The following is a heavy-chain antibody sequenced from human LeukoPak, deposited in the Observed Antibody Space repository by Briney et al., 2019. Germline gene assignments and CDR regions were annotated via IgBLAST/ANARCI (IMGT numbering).Heavy chain of an antibody. J-gene: IGHJ6*03. CDR3: ARVGDTAISPCFYYMDV. Sequence: PGRSLRLSCAASGFTFSSHAMHWVRQAPGKGLEWVAVISYDGSKKSYTDSVKGRFTISRGNSKNTLYLQLNSLRAEDTAVYYCARVGDTAISPCFYYMDVWGKGTTVTVSS. CDR1: GFTFSSHA. CDR2: ISYDGSKK. V-gene: IGHV3-30*10. D-gene: IGHD5-18*01.